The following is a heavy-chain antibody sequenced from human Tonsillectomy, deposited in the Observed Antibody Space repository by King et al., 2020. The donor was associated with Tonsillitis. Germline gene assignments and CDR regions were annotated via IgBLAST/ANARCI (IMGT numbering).Heavy chain of an antibody. Sequence: HVQLVESGGGVVQPGRSLRLSCAASGFTFSRYGMHWVRQAPGKGLEWVAVISYDGSNKYYADSVKGRFTISRDNSKNTLFLRMNSLRAEDTAVYYCARGDDSSGYYWSFDYWGQGTLVTVSS. CDR1: GFTFSRYG. CDR3: ARGDDSSGYYWSFDY. J-gene: IGHJ4*02. V-gene: IGHV3-33*05. D-gene: IGHD3-22*01. CDR2: ISYDGSNK.